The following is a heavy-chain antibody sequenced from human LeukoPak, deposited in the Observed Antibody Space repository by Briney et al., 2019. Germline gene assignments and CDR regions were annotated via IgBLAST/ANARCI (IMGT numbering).Heavy chain of an antibody. CDR3: AKSGGYGLIDY. CDR2: IYSSGST. V-gene: IGHV4-39*01. CDR1: GASVSGSPYY. Sequence: SETLSLTCTVSGASVSGSPYYWGWIRQPPGTGLEWIGSIYSSGSTYYNASLQSRVTISIETSKNQISLRLNSVTAADTAIYYCAKSGGYGLIDYWGQGTLVTVSS. D-gene: IGHD1-26*01. J-gene: IGHJ4*02.